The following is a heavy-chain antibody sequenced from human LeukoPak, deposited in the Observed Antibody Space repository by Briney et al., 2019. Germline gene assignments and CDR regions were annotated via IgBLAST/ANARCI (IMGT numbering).Heavy chain of an antibody. CDR2: MRSDGSTK. CDR1: GFSFSSYG. J-gene: IGHJ4*02. D-gene: IGHD3-22*01. CDR3: AKGYDSSGYYLDH. Sequence: GGSLRLSCAASGFSFSSYGMHWVRQAPGKGLEWVAYMRSDGSTKYYADSVKGRFTISRDNSKNTPYLQMNSLRPEDTAVYYCAKGYDSSGYYLDHWGQGTLVTVSS. V-gene: IGHV3-30*02.